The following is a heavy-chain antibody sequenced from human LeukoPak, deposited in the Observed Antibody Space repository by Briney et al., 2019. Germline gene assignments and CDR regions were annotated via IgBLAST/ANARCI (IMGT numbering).Heavy chain of an antibody. D-gene: IGHD6-19*01. CDR1: GFTFSSYS. Sequence: GGSLRLSCAASGFTFSSYSMNWVRQAPGQGLEWVSLFSSIGSHRYYADSVKGRFTISRDNAKNSLYLQMNSLRPGDTAVYYCTSPYSSGLGYWGQGTLVTVSS. J-gene: IGHJ4*02. CDR3: TSPYSSGLGY. V-gene: IGHV3-21*01. CDR2: FSSIGSHR.